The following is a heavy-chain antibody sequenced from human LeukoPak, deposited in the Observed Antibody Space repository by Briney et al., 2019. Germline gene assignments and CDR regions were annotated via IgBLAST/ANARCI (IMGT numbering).Heavy chain of an antibody. D-gene: IGHD6-13*01. CDR1: GFTFSSYS. J-gene: IGHJ4*02. V-gene: IGHV3-21*01. CDR3: ARDAAGTFDY. Sequence: GGSLGLSCAASGFTFSSYSMNWVRQAPGKGLEWVSSISSSSSYIYYADSVKGRFTISRDNAKNSLYLQMNSLRAEDTAVYYCARDAAGTFDYWGQGTLVTVSS. CDR2: ISSSSSYI.